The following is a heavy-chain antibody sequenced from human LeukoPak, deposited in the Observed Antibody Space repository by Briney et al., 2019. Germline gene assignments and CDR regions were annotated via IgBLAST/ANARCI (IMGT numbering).Heavy chain of an antibody. Sequence: PSETLSLTCSVSGGSISRYYRGWIRQPPGKGLEWIGYIYYSGSTNYNPSLKSRVTISVDTSKNQFSLKLTSVTAADTAVYYCASLDTTVTLFDYWGQGTLVTVSS. D-gene: IGHD4-17*01. CDR3: ASLDTTVTLFDY. V-gene: IGHV4-59*08. J-gene: IGHJ4*02. CDR2: IYYSGST. CDR1: GGSISRYY.